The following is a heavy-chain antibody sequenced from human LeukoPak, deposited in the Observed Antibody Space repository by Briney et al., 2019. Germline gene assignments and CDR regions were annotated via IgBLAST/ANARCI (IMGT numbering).Heavy chain of an antibody. J-gene: IGHJ4*02. V-gene: IGHV1-2*02. CDR2: INPNSGGT. D-gene: IGHD5-12*01. CDR1: GYTFTGYY. Sequence: ASVKVSCKASGYTFTGYYMHWVRQAPGQGLEWMVWINPNSGGTSYAQRFQGRVTLTRDTSISTAYMELSRLRSGDTAGYDCARGGGGTAYYDWDFFRFDYWGQGTLVTVSS. CDR3: ARGGGGTAYYDWDFFRFDY.